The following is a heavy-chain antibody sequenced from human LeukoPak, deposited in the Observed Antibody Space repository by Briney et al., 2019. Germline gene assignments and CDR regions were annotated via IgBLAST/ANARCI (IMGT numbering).Heavy chain of an antibody. CDR1: GFSFSSYW. Sequence: PGGSLRLSCAASGFSFSSYWMHWVRQAPGKGLVWVSRINRDGSSTSYADSVKGRFTISRDNAKNTLYLQMNGLRAEDTAVYYCAREDSSGYYSDYWGQGTLVTVSS. CDR3: AREDSSGYYSDY. J-gene: IGHJ4*02. CDR2: INRDGSST. V-gene: IGHV3-74*01. D-gene: IGHD3-22*01.